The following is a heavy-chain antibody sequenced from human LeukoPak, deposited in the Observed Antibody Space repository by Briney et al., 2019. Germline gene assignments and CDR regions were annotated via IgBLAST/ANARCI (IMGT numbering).Heavy chain of an antibody. CDR2: ISSVTYT. D-gene: IGHD2-21*02. J-gene: IGHJ4*02. CDR3: TREQDREVSATVIGDS. Sequence: PGGSLRLSCAASGFTFSSYSMNWVRQAPGKGLEWIAHISSVTYTAYADSVKGRFTISRDNAKNSLFLQMKSLRAEDTALYYCTREQDREVSATVIGDSWGQGTLVTVSS. V-gene: IGHV3-48*01. CDR1: GFTFSSYS.